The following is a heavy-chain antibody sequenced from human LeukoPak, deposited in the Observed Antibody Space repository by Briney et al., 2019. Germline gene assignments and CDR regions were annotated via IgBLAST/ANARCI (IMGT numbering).Heavy chain of an antibody. J-gene: IGHJ4*02. V-gene: IGHV3-33*03. CDR1: GFTFSNYD. D-gene: IGHD3-22*01. CDR2: MWYDGSNK. CDR3: AKGATSYYESRGYYLEY. Sequence: PGRSLRLSCAASGFTFSNYDIHWVRQAPGKGLEWVAVMWYDGSNKYYADSVKGRFTISRDNSENTLYLQMNSLRAEDTAVYYCAKGATSYYESRGYYLEYWGQGTLLTVSS.